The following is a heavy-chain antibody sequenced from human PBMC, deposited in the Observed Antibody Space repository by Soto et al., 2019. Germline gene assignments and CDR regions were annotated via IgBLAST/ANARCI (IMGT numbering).Heavy chain of an antibody. J-gene: IGHJ4*02. CDR1: DGSISNFY. CDR3: ARASMFLTRSYFDC. Sequence: SETMSLTCTVSDGSISNFYWSWIRQPPGKGLEWIGYISSSGNTNYNPSLKSRVSISVDTSKNQFSLNLTSVTAADTAVYYCARASMFLTRSYFDCWGQGTPVTFSA. D-gene: IGHD3-10*02. CDR2: ISSSGNT. V-gene: IGHV4-59*01.